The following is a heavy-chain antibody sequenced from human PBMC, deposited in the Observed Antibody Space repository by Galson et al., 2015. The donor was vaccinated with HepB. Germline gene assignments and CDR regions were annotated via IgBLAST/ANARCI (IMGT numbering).Heavy chain of an antibody. J-gene: IGHJ4*02. D-gene: IGHD3-22*01. Sequence: SLRLSCAASGFTFSSYGMHWVRQAPGKGLEWVAVIWYDGSNKYYADSVKGRFTISRDNSKNTLYLQMNSLRAEDTAVYYCARSRGYDSSGYYFYWGQGTLVTVSS. CDR3: ARSRGYDSSGYYFY. V-gene: IGHV3-33*01. CDR1: GFTFSSYG. CDR2: IWYDGSNK.